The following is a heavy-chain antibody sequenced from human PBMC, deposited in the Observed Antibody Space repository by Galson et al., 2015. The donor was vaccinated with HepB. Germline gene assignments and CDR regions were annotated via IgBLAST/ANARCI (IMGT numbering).Heavy chain of an antibody. CDR2: IIPIFGTA. Sequence: SVKVSCKASGGTFSSYAISWVRQAPGQGLEWMGGIIPIFGTANYAQKFQGRVTITADESTSTAYMELSSLRSEDTAVYYCARGDLYDYVWGSYPRFDYWGQGTLVTVSS. D-gene: IGHD3-16*02. CDR1: GGTFSSYA. CDR3: ARGDLYDYVWGSYPRFDY. J-gene: IGHJ4*02. V-gene: IGHV1-69*13.